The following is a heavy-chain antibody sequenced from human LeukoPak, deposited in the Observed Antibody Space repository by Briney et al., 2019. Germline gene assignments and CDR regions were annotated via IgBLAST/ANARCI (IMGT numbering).Heavy chain of an antibody. J-gene: IGHJ4*02. CDR1: GFTFSSYA. Sequence: GGSLRLSCAASGFTFSSYAMHWVRQAPGKGLEWVAVISYDGSNKYYADSVKGRFTISRDNSKNTLYLQMNSLRAEDTAVYYCARRAGAYSHPYDYWGQGTLLTVSS. CDR2: ISYDGSNK. V-gene: IGHV3-30*04. CDR3: ARRAGAYSHPYDY. D-gene: IGHD4/OR15-4a*01.